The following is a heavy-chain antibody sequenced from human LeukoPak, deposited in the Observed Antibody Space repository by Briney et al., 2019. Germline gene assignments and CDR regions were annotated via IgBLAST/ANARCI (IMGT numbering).Heavy chain of an antibody. CDR3: ARAGFKAADDYGDSPPDY. J-gene: IGHJ4*02. CDR1: GGSISSGGYY. D-gene: IGHD4-17*01. CDR2: IYHSGST. Sequence: PSETLSLTCTVSGGSISSGGYYWSWIRQPPGKGLEWIGYIYHSGSTYYNPSLKSRVTISVDRSKNQFSLKLSSVTAADTAVYYCARAGFKAADDYGDSPPDYWGQGTLVTVSS. V-gene: IGHV4-30-2*01.